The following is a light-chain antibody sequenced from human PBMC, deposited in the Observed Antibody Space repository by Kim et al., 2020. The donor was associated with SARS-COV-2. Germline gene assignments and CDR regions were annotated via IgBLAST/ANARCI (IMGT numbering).Light chain of an antibody. CDR2: KAS. CDR1: QSISGS. J-gene: IGKJ2*01. CDR3: QQYNGYPYT. V-gene: IGKV1-5*03. Sequence: DIQMTHSPSTLSASVGDRVTITCRASQSISGSLAWYQQKPGKAPKFLIYKASILESGVPSRFSGSGSGTEFSLTISSLQPDDFSTYYCQQYNGYPYTFGQGTKLEI.